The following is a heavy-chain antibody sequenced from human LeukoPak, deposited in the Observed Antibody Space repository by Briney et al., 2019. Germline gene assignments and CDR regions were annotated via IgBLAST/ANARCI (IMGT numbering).Heavy chain of an antibody. D-gene: IGHD5-24*01. J-gene: IGHJ4*02. V-gene: IGHV3-66*02. CDR2: FYVGGAT. CDR1: GFAVSSHY. CDR3: ARGDAYNFFDS. Sequence: GGSLRLSCEASGFAVSSHYMSWVRQAPGKGLEWVSVFYVGGATYYADSVKGRFTISRDTSKNTLYLQMNGLSAEDTAVYYCARGDAYNFFDSWGQGTLVTVSS.